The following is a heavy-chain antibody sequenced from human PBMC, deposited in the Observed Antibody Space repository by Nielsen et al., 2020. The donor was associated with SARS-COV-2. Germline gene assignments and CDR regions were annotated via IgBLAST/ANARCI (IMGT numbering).Heavy chain of an antibody. D-gene: IGHD3-16*01. CDR1: GFSINKFG. CDR3: TKGAQLGDF. Sequence: GEFLKISCEASGFSINKFGMHWVRQAPGKGLDWVTFISYDGSVKYYANSVKGRFTISTDTSKNTLYLQMNSLRPEDTAVYYCTKGAQLGDFWGQGTLVTVSS. J-gene: IGHJ4*02. CDR2: ISYDGSVK. V-gene: IGHV3-30*12.